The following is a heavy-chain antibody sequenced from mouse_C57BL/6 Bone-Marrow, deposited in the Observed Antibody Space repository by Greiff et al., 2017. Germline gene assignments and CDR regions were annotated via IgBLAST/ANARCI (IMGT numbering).Heavy chain of an antibody. V-gene: IGHV14-3*01. CDR2: IDPANGNT. Sequence: EVQGVESVAELVRPGASVKLSCTASGFNIKNTYMHWVKQRPEQGLEWIGRIDPANGNTKYAPKFQGKATITADTSSNTAYLQLSSLTSEDTAIYYCARVPDSSGYFAYWGQGTLVTVSA. D-gene: IGHD3-2*02. J-gene: IGHJ3*01. CDR3: ARVPDSSGYFAY. CDR1: GFNIKNTY.